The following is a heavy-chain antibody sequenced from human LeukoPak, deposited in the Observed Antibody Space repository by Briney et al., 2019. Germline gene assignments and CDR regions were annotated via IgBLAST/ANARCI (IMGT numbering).Heavy chain of an antibody. CDR2: FSGEGGST. CDR1: VFTLDDYA. D-gene: IGHD3-16*02. Sequence: PGGSLRLSCAASVFTLDDYAMHWVRQAPGKGLEWVSHFSGEGGSTHYEEYVKGRFTISRDNSKNSLYMQMNSLRTEETDYYYCAKAYYDYVWGSYRYFCAFDIWGQGTMVTVSS. V-gene: IGHV3-43*02. J-gene: IGHJ3*02. CDR3: AKAYYDYVWGSYRYFCAFDI.